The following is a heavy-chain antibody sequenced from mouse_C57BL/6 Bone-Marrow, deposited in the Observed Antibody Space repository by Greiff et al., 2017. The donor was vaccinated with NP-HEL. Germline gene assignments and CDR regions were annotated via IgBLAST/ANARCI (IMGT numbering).Heavy chain of an antibody. CDR2: IWTGGGT. CDR3: ASYYYGSIYAMDY. CDR1: GFSLTSYA. J-gene: IGHJ4*01. V-gene: IGHV2-9-1*01. Sequence: VMLVESGPGLVAPSQSLSITCTVSGFSLTSYAISWVRQPPGKGLEWLGVIWTGGGTNYNSALKSRLSISKDNSKSQVFLKMNSLQTDDTARYYCASYYYGSIYAMDYWGQGTSVTVSS. D-gene: IGHD1-1*01.